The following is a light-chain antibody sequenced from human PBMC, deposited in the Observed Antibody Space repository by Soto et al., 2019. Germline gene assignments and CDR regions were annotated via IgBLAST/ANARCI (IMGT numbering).Light chain of an antibody. CDR1: SSDIGDYNY. Sequence: SVLTQPASVSGSPGQSITISCTGTSSDIGDYNYVSWYQQHPGKAPKLMIYEVSNRPSGVSNRFSGSKSGNTASLTISGLQAEDEADYYCSSFTSSSTVVFGGGTKLTVL. V-gene: IGLV2-14*01. CDR3: SSFTSSSTVV. CDR2: EVS. J-gene: IGLJ2*01.